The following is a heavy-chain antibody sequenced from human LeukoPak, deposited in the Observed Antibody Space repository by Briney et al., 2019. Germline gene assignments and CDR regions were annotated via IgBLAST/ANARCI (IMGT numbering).Heavy chain of an antibody. J-gene: IGHJ5*02. CDR2: INTNTGNP. CDR3: ARDGGGSYYFWFDP. CDR1: GYTFTSHV. V-gene: IGHV7-4-1*02. Sequence: ASVKVSCKASGYTFTSHVINWVRQAPGQGLEWMGWINTNTGNPTYAQGTTGRYVFSLDTSVSTAYLEISSLKAEDTAVYYCARDGGGSYYFWFDPWGQGTLVTVSS. D-gene: IGHD1-26*01.